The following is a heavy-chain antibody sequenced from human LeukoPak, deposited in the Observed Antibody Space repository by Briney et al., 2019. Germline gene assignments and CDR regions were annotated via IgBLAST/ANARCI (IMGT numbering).Heavy chain of an antibody. J-gene: IGHJ5*02. CDR3: ARQLLSPSNWFDP. D-gene: IGHD1-1*01. Sequence: SQTLSLTCTVSGGSISSGGYYWSWIRQHPGKGLEWIGYIYYSGSTYYNPSLKSRVTKSVDTSKNQFSLKLSSVTAADTAVYYCARQLLSPSNWFDPWGQGTLVTVSS. V-gene: IGHV4-31*03. CDR2: IYYSGST. CDR1: GGSISSGGYY.